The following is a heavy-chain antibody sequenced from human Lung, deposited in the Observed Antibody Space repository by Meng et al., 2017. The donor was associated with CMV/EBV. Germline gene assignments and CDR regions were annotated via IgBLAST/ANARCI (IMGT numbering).Heavy chain of an antibody. Sequence: GGSLRLXCAASGFTFDDYAMHWVRQVPGKGLEWVSGISWNSRNIVYADSVKGRFTISRDNAKSSLYLQMNSLRGEDTALYYCAKSQGVTVAGQYYYFDYXGQGXLVTVSS. CDR3: AKSQGVTVAGQYYYFDY. J-gene: IGHJ4*02. D-gene: IGHD6-19*01. V-gene: IGHV3-9*01. CDR2: ISWNSRNI. CDR1: GFTFDDYA.